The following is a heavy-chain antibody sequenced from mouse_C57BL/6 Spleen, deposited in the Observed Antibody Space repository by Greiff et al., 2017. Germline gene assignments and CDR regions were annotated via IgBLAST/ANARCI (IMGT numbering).Heavy chain of an antibody. J-gene: IGHJ1*03. CDR1: GFNIKDYY. CDR2: IDPEDGDP. Sequence: EVKLVESGAELVRPGASVKLSCTASGFNIKDYYLHWVKQRPEQGLAWIGRIDPEDGDPEYAPKFQGKATMTADTSSNTAYLPLSSLTSEDTAVYYCALITTAWYLDVWGTGTTVTVSS. V-gene: IGHV14-1*01. D-gene: IGHD1-1*01. CDR3: ALITTAWYLDV.